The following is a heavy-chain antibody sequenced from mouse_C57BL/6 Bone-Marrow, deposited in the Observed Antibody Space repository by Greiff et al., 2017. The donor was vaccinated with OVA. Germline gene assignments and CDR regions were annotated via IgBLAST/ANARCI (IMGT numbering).Heavy chain of an antibody. CDR1: GYTFTSYW. CDR2: IHPNSGST. V-gene: IGHV1-64*01. J-gene: IGHJ4*01. Sequence: QVQLQQPGAELVKPGASVKLSCKASGYTFTSYWMHWVKQRPGQGLEWIGMIHPNSGSTNYNEKFKSKATLTVDKSSSTAYMQLSSLTSEDSAVYYCAGITTVVAPYYAMDYWGQGTSVTVSS. D-gene: IGHD1-1*01. CDR3: AGITTVVAPYYAMDY.